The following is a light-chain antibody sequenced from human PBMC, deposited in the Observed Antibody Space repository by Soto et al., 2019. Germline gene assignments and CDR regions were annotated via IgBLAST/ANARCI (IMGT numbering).Light chain of an antibody. Sequence: QSALTQPASVSGSSGQSITISCTGTTSDFVSWYQQSPGQAPKLIIFEVSNRPSGISSRFSGSKSGNTASLTISGLQAEDEADYYCASYTSSSTSVIFGRGTQLTVL. V-gene: IGLV2-14*01. CDR2: EVS. CDR1: TSDF. J-gene: IGLJ2*01. CDR3: ASYTSSSTSVI.